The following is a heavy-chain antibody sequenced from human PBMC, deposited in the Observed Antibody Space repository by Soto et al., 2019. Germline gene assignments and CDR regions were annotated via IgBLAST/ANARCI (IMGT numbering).Heavy chain of an antibody. CDR1: GFSFSTMAVG. J-gene: IGHJ4*02. CDR3: AHRPRGYSYHFDY. Sequence: QITLKESGPTLVKPTQTLTLTCTFSGFSFSTMAVGVAWIRQPPGKALEWLALMYWDDDEGDSPSLKSRLPITKATTKNKVVRTMTIKDPVDTATDYCAHRPRGYSYHFDYWGQGTLVTVSS. V-gene: IGHV2-5*02. CDR2: MYWDDDE. D-gene: IGHD5-18*01.